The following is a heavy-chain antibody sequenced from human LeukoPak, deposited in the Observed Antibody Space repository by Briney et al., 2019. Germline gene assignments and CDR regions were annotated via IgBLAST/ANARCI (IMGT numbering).Heavy chain of an antibody. CDR1: GGSISSTNW. V-gene: IGHV4-4*02. CDR2: IHQSGST. Sequence: SGTLSLTCAVSGGSISSTNWWSWVRQPPGKGLEWIGGIHQSGSTKYSPSLKGRVIISVDKSKNQVSLKVTSVTAADTAVYYCARETDYSHPNLFDPWGQGTLVTVSS. J-gene: IGHJ5*02. CDR3: ARETDYSHPNLFDP. D-gene: IGHD4-11*01.